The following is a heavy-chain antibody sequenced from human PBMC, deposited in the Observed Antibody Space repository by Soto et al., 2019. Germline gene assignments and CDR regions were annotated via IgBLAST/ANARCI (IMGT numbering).Heavy chain of an antibody. D-gene: IGHD3-3*01. J-gene: IGHJ6*03. Sequence: ASVKVSCKASGYTFTSYGISWVRQAPGQGLEWMGWISAYNGNTNYAQKFQGRVTMTRNTSISTAYMELSSLRSEDTAVYYCARVQGRSYYDFWSGYPMDVWGKGTTVTVSS. CDR1: GYTFTSYG. V-gene: IGHV1-18*01. CDR3: ARVQGRSYYDFWSGYPMDV. CDR2: ISAYNGNT.